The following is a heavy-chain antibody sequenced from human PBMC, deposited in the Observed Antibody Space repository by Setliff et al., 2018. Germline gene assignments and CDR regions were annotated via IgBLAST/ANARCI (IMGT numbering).Heavy chain of an antibody. V-gene: IGHV4-38-2*02. CDR3: ARDPLTTNRRRAFDI. Sequence: SETLSLTCAVSGYSISSGYNWGWIRQPPGKGLEWIGYIYYSGSTYYNPSLKSRVTISVDTSKNQFSRKLSSVTAADTAVYYCARDPLTTNRRRAFDIWGQGTMVTVSS. D-gene: IGHD4-17*01. CDR1: GYSISSGYN. CDR2: IYYSGST. J-gene: IGHJ3*02.